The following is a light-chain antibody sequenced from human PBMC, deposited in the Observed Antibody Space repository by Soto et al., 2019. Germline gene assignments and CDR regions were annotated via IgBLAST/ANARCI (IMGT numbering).Light chain of an antibody. J-gene: IGLJ3*02. CDR1: SSDVGGYNY. Sequence: QSALTQPRSVSGSPGQSVTISCTGTSSDVGGYNYVSWYQQHPGKAPKLIIYDVSKWPSGVPDRFSGSKSGYTASLTISGLQAEDEADYYCCSYAGSSTVVFGGGTQLTVL. CDR3: CSYAGSSTVV. CDR2: DVS. V-gene: IGLV2-11*01.